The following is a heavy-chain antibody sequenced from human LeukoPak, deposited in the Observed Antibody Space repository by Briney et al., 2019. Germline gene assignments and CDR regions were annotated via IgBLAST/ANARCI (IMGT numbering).Heavy chain of an antibody. CDR3: ARAIVSWGTRQYYFDY. CDR2: IYYSGST. J-gene: IGHJ4*02. Sequence: SETLSLTCTVSGGSISSSSYYWGWIRQPPGKGLEWIGSIYYSGSTYYNPSLKSRVTISVDTSKNQFSLKLSSVTAADTAVYYCARAIVSWGTRQYYFDYWGQGTLVTVSS. D-gene: IGHD1-1*01. CDR1: GGSISSSSYY. V-gene: IGHV4-39*01.